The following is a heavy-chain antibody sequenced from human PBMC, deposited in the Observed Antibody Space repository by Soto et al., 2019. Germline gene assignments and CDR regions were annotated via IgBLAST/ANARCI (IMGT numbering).Heavy chain of an antibody. CDR1: GGSISSSHW. Sequence: QVQLQESVPGLVTPSGTLSLTCAVSGGSISSSHWWTWVRQSPGKGLEYIGEISHSGTSNSNPSPESRVTLSVGKSKTLFSLPLTSVAAAHTAVYYCARVVLTITRGAFDAWGQGTLGIVSA. CDR2: ISHSGTS. CDR3: ARVVLTITRGAFDA. J-gene: IGHJ3*01. V-gene: IGHV4-4*02. D-gene: IGHD3-9*01.